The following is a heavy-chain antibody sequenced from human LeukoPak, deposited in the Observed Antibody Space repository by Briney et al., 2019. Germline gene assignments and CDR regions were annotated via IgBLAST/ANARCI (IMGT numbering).Heavy chain of an antibody. J-gene: IGHJ4*02. V-gene: IGHV4-59*01. CDR2: IYYSGST. CDR3: ARVTHYDILTGYYSQYYFDY. CDR1: GGSISSYY. Sequence: PSETLSLTCTVSGGSISSYYWSWIRQPPGKGLEWIGYIYYSGSTNYNPSLKSRVTISVDTSKNQFSLKLSSVTAADTAVYYCARVTHYDILTGYYSQYYFDYWGQGTLVTVSS. D-gene: IGHD3-9*01.